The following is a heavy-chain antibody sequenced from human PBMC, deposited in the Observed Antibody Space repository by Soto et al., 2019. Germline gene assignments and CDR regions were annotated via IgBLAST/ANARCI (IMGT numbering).Heavy chain of an antibody. Sequence: ASVKVSCKTSGYTFSAYYVHWARLAPGRGFEWLGWINPSNEITTFSQYFQGRVAMTRDTSTNTVHMELNRLTSDDTAVYYCMRGGWGDSPIDCWGQGTQVTVSS. J-gene: IGHJ4*02. CDR2: INPSNEIT. D-gene: IGHD1-26*01. CDR3: MRGGWGDSPIDC. CDR1: GYTFSAYY. V-gene: IGHV1-2*02.